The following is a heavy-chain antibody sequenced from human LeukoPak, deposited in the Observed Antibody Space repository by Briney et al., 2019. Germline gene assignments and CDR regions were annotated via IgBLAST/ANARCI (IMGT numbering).Heavy chain of an antibody. J-gene: IGHJ4*02. CDR2: INPNSGGT. CDR3: ARLMFNGYSYGSFDY. Sequence: GASVKVSCKASGSTFTGYYMHWVRQAPAQGLERMGLINPNSGGTNYAQKFQGRVTMTRYTSISTAYMELSRLRSDDTAVYYCARLMFNGYSYGSFDYWGQGTLVTVSS. V-gene: IGHV1-2*02. CDR1: GSTFTGYY. D-gene: IGHD5-18*01.